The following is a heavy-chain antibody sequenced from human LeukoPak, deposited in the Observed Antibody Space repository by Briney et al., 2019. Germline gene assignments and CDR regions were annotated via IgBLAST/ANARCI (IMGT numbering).Heavy chain of an antibody. CDR1: GGSFSGYY. CDR2: INHSGST. Sequence: SETLSLTCAVYGGSFSGYYWSWIRQPPGKGLEWIGEINHSGSTNYNPSLKSRVTISVDTSTNQFSLKLSSVTAADTAVYYCARGKGTCSSTSCYGGDYWGQGTLVTVSS. D-gene: IGHD2-2*01. J-gene: IGHJ4*02. CDR3: ARGKGTCSSTSCYGGDY. V-gene: IGHV4-34*01.